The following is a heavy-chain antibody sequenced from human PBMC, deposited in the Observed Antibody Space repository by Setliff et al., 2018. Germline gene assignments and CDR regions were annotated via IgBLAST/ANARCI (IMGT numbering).Heavy chain of an antibody. V-gene: IGHV4-59*01. Sequence: KASETLSLTCNVSGGSISSYSWSWIRQAPGKGLEWIGYLYYSGNTNYNPSLKGRVTISGDTSQNYFSLKLTSVTEADTAVYYCARGPPGYYYYMNVWG. CDR2: LYYSGNT. CDR1: GGSISSYS. J-gene: IGHJ6*03. CDR3: ARGPPGYYYYMNV.